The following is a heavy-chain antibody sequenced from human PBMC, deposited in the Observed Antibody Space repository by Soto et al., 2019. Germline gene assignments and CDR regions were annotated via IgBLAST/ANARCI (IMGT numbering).Heavy chain of an antibody. CDR1: GYSISSGYY. V-gene: IGHV4-38-2*02. CDR2: IYHSGST. Sequence: PSETLSLTCAVSGYSISSGYYWGWIRQPPGKGLEWIGSIYHSGSTYYNPSLKSRVTISVDTSKNQFSLKLSSVTAADTAVYYCARDQPGPSKIHPALYGMDVWGQGTTVTVSS. D-gene: IGHD5-18*01. J-gene: IGHJ6*02. CDR3: ARDQPGPSKIHPALYGMDV.